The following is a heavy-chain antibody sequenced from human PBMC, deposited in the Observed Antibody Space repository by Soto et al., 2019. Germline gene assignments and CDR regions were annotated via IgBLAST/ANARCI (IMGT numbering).Heavy chain of an antibody. CDR3: ARGPGDGYNDPYYFDY. J-gene: IGHJ4*02. V-gene: IGHV4-34*01. D-gene: IGHD5-12*01. CDR2: INHSGST. CDR1: GGSFSGYY. Sequence: SETLSLTCAVYGGSFSGYYWSWIRQPPGKGLEWIGEINHSGSTNYNPSLKSRVTISVDTSKNQFSLKLSSVTAADTAVYYCARGPGDGYNDPYYFDYWGQGTLVTVSS.